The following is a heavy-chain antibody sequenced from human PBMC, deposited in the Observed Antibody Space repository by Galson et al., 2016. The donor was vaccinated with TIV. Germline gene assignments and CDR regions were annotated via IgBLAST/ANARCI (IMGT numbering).Heavy chain of an antibody. J-gene: IGHJ3*01. Sequence: QSGAEVTKPGESLKISCKDSGYNFRSYWIAWVRQMPGTGFEWLGIIFPNDSDIRYSPYFRGLVTMSADKSTSTAYLQCSSLKASDTAMYYCARMSLLGALDVWGQGTMVIVSS. CDR1: GYNFRSYW. CDR3: ARMSLLGALDV. V-gene: IGHV5-51*03. D-gene: IGHD5/OR15-5a*01. CDR2: IFPNDSDI.